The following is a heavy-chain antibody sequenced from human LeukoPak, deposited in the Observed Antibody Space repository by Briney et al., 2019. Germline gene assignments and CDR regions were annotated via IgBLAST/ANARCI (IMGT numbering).Heavy chain of an antibody. CDR1: GFTFSDYW. CDR3: ARHPANWNPGWFDP. V-gene: IGHV3-74*01. D-gene: IGHD1-1*01. J-gene: IGHJ5*02. CDR2: IDEYGTT. Sequence: GGSLRLSCAASGFTFSDYWMYWVRQAPGEGLVWISNIDEYGTTTYADSVKGRFTVSRDNAKDILYLQMNSLRPEDTAVYYCARHPANWNPGWFDPWGQGTLVVVSS.